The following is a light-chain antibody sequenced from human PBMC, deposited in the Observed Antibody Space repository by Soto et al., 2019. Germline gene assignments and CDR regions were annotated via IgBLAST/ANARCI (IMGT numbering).Light chain of an antibody. CDR3: SSYTSSSTLPYV. Sequence: QYALTQPASVSGSPVQSITISCTGNSSDVVGYNYVSWYQQHPGKAPKLMIYEVSNRPSGVSNRFSGSKSGNTASLTISGLQAEDEADYYCSSYTSSSTLPYVFGTGTKLTVL. J-gene: IGLJ1*01. V-gene: IGLV2-14*01. CDR1: SSDVVGYNY. CDR2: EVS.